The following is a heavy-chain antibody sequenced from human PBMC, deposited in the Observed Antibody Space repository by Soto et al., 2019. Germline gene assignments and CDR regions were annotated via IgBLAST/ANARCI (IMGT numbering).Heavy chain of an antibody. Sequence: QVQLMQSGAEVKKPGASVRVSCKASGYNLTSYGISWVRQAPGQGLEWMGWISPYNGNTNYAQKFQGRVTVTTDTSTSTAYMDLRSLRSDDTAVYYCAREWEYSGFAVDYYHYGMDVWGQGTTVTVSS. CDR2: ISPYNGNT. D-gene: IGHD5-12*01. V-gene: IGHV1-18*01. CDR3: AREWEYSGFAVDYYHYGMDV. CDR1: GYNLTSYG. J-gene: IGHJ6*02.